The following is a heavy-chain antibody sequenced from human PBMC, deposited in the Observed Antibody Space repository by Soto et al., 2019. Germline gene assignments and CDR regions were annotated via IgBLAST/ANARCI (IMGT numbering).Heavy chain of an antibody. CDR3: IKSDYYDTVTFPQAPFDH. D-gene: IGHD4-17*01. J-gene: IGHJ4*02. CDR1: GFTFTNAW. CDR2: MKSKSDGGTA. Sequence: GGSLRLSCAASGFTFTNAWMTWVRQAPGKGLEWVGRMKSKSDGGTADYGAPVKDRFTISRDDSTNTPYLQLNSLKSEDTALYYCIKSDYYDTVTFPQAPFDHWGQGTLVTVSS. V-gene: IGHV3-15*07.